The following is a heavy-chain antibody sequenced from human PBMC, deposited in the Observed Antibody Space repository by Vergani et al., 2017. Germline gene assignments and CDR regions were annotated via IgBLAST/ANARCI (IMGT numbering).Heavy chain of an antibody. CDR3: ASSPSTRYRWYFDL. V-gene: IGHV4-31*03. J-gene: IGHJ2*01. Sequence: QVQLQESGPGLVKPSQTLSHTCTVSGGSISSGGYYWSWIRQHPGKGLEWIGYIYYSGSTYYNPSLKSRVTISVDTSKNQFSLKLSSVTAADTAVYYCASSPSTRYRWYFDLWGRGTLVTVSS. CDR1: GGSISSGGYY. D-gene: IGHD1-26*01. CDR2: IYYSGST.